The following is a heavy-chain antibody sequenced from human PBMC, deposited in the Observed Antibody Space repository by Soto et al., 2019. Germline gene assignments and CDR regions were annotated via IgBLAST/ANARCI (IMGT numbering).Heavy chain of an antibody. J-gene: IGHJ5*02. Sequence: ASVKVSCKASGYPFTSYYLHWVRQAPGQGPEWMGRINVSDGSTRYAQNFRGRVTMTRDTSTTTVYMELSPLRSDDTAVYYCVREAAVAGTAFDHWGQGTLVTVSS. V-gene: IGHV1-46*01. CDR1: GYPFTSYY. D-gene: IGHD6-19*01. CDR2: INVSDGST. CDR3: VREAAVAGTAFDH.